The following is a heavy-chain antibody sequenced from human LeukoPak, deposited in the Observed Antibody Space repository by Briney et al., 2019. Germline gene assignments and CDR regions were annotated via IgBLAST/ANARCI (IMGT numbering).Heavy chain of an antibody. CDR2: ISYDGSNK. V-gene: IGHV3-30-3*01. D-gene: IGHD1/OR15-1a*01. CDR3: ARDFGEQKGGGGPFDY. CDR1: GFTFSSYA. Sequence: GGSLRLSCAASGFTFSSYAMHWVRQAPGKGLGWVAVISYDGSNKYYADSVEGRYTISRDNSKNTLYLQMNSLRAEDTAVYYCARDFGEQKGGGGPFDYWGQGTLVTVSS. J-gene: IGHJ4*02.